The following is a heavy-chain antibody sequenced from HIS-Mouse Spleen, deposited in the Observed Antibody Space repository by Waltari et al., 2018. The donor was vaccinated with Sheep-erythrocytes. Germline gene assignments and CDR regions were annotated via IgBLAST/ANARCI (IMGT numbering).Heavy chain of an antibody. CDR2: IFSNDEK. Sequence: QVTLKESGPVLVKPTATPTLTCTVSGFSLSNARMGVSWSRQPPGKALEWLAHIFSNDEKSYSTSRKSRLTISKDTSRSQVVLTMTNMDPVDTATYYCARITVDQQVDYYCNFGMDVWGQGTTVTVSS. V-gene: IGHV2-26*01. J-gene: IGHJ6*02. D-gene: IGHD6-13*01. CDR3: ARITVDQQVDYYCNFGMDV. CDR1: GFSLSNARMG.